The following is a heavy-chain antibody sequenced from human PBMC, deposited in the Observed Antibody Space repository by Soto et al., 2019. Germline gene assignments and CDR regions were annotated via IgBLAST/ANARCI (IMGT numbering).Heavy chain of an antibody. CDR2: IIPIFGTA. CDR1: GGTFSSYA. V-gene: IGHV1-69*13. D-gene: IGHD2-2*01. J-gene: IGHJ6*02. CDR3: ARGGYCSSTSCSLGDYGMDV. Sequence: SVKVSCKASGGTFSSYAISWVRQAPGQGLEWMGGIIPIFGTANYAQKFQGRVAITADESTSTAYMELSSLRSEDTAVYYCARGGYCSSTSCSLGDYGMDVWGQGTTVTVSS.